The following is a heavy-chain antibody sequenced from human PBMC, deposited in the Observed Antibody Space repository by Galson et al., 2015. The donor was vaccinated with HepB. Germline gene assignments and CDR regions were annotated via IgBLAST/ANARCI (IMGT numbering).Heavy chain of an antibody. J-gene: IGHJ5*02. V-gene: IGHV4-4*02. CDR1: GGSITSDDW. CDR2: IYHNGRT. CDR3: ARAPRIAFGELMQPLTS. Sequence: SETLSLTCAVSGGSITSDDWWSWVRQSPGKGLEWIGGIYHNGRTTINPSLKSPVSVSVDKFRNQFSLRLTSVTAADTAVYYCARAPRIAFGELMQPLTSWGLGTLVTVSS. D-gene: IGHD3-10*01.